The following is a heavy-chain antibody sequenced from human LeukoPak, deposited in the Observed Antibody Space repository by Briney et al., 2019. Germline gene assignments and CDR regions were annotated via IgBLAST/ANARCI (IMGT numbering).Heavy chain of an antibody. Sequence: PGGSLRLSCAASGFTFSSYGMHWVRQAPGKGLEWVAFIRYDRSNKYYADSVKGRFTISRDNSKNTLYLQMNSLRAEDTAVYYCAKDPSLLASIAAHSFFDYWGQGTLVTVSS. CDR3: AKDPSLLASIAAHSFFDY. V-gene: IGHV3-30*02. CDR1: GFTFSSYG. CDR2: IRYDRSNK. D-gene: IGHD6-6*01. J-gene: IGHJ4*02.